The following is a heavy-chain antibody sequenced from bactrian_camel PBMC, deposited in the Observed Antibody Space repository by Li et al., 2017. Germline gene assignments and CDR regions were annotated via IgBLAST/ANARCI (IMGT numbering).Heavy chain of an antibody. CDR3: AGSDKLGPRKGTIATYFRGCWYSY. D-gene: IGHD4*01. V-gene: IGHV3S67*01. CDR1: GHPYPTTC. J-gene: IGHJ4*01. Sequence: DVQLVESGGGLVQPGGSLRLSCVGSGHPYPTTCMSWFRQAPGKQREWVAAIDSDGTVTYADSVKGRFTISRDNAKNTLFLHMNRLETEDTGTYYCAGSDKLGPRKGTIATYFRGCWYSYWGQGTQVTVS. CDR2: IDSDGTV.